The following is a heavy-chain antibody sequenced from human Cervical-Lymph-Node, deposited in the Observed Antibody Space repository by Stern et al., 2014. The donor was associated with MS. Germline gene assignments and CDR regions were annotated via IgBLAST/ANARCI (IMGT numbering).Heavy chain of an antibody. CDR3: AKAPGREQWLAGFDY. Sequence: EVQLVESGGGLVQPGGSPRLSCAASGFTFSSYAMSWVRQAPGKGLEWVPAPSGSGGSTYYADSVKGRFTISRDKSKNTLYLQMNSLRAEDTAVYYCAKAPGREQWLAGFDYWGQGTLVTVSS. V-gene: IGHV3-23*04. CDR1: GFTFSSYA. D-gene: IGHD6-19*01. J-gene: IGHJ4*02. CDR2: PSGSGGST.